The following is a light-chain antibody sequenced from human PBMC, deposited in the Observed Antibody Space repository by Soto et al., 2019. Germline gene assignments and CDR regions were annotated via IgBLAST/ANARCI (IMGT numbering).Light chain of an antibody. V-gene: IGKV1-39*01. CDR1: QSISSY. J-gene: IGKJ1*01. CDR3: PQSYSTPRT. Sequence: DIQMTQSPSSLSASVGDRVTITCRASQSISSYLNWYQQKPGKAPKLLIYAASSLQSGVPSRFSGSGSVTDFTLTISSLQPEDFATYYCPQSYSTPRTCGQGTKVEIK. CDR2: AAS.